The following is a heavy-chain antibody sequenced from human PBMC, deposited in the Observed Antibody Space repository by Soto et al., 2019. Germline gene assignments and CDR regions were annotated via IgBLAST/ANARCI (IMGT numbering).Heavy chain of an antibody. D-gene: IGHD6-13*01. CDR1: GGSMRNYF. V-gene: IGHV4-59*01. CDR3: AAGEASSRNLAPYYLDF. CDR2: IHYSGTT. Sequence: XETLSLTCTVSGGSMRNYFWTWIRQPPGKGLEWIGYIHYSGTTSFFPSYNPSLRSRVTISEDTSKNQFSLKLLSVTTADTAVYFCAAGEASSRNLAPYYLDFWGQGTLVTVSS. J-gene: IGHJ4*02.